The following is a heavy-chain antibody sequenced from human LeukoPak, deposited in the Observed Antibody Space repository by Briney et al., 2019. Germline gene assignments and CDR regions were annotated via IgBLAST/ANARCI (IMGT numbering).Heavy chain of an antibody. V-gene: IGHV4-61*02. D-gene: IGHD3-22*01. CDR3: ARDSTMIVPGGAFDI. Sequence: SQTLSLTCAVSGGSISSGSSYWSWIRQPAGKGLEWIGRIYTSGSTNYNPSLKSRVSISVNTSKNQFSLKLSFVTAADTAVYYCARDSTMIVPGGAFDIWGQGTMVTVSS. CDR2: IYTSGST. CDR1: GGSISSGSSY. J-gene: IGHJ3*02.